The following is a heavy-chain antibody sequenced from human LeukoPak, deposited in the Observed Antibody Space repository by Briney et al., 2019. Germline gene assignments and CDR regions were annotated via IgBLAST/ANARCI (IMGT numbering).Heavy chain of an antibody. Sequence: ASVKVSCKTSGYSFTDYHMHWVRQAPGQGLEWMGWINPSSGGTSSAQKFQGRVTMTRDTSITTVYMEVSWLTSDDTAIYYCARADRLHGGPYLIGPWGQGTLVTVSS. V-gene: IGHV1-2*02. CDR1: GYSFTDYH. D-gene: IGHD2-21*01. J-gene: IGHJ5*02. CDR3: ARADRLHGGPYLIGP. CDR2: INPSSGGT.